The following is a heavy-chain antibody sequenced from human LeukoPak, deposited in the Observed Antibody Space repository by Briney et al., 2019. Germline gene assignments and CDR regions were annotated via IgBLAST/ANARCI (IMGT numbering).Heavy chain of an antibody. V-gene: IGHV4-34*01. D-gene: IGHD3-16*02. Sequence: SETLSLTCAVYGGSFSGYYWSWIRQPPGKGLEWIREINHSGSTNYNPSLKSRVTISVDTSKNQFSLKLSSVTAADTAVYYCARASYDYVWGSYRSNFDYWGQGTLVTVSS. CDR1: GGSFSGYY. CDR2: INHSGST. CDR3: ARASYDYVWGSYRSNFDY. J-gene: IGHJ4*02.